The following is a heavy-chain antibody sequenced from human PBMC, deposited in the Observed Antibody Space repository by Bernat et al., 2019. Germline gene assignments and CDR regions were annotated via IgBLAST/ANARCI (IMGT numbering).Heavy chain of an antibody. V-gene: IGHV4-59*01. CDR3: ASFSSTSFGVVTSFED. CDR1: GGSISSYY. CDR2: IYYSGST. D-gene: IGHD3-3*01. J-gene: IGHJ4*02. Sequence: GGSISSYYWSWIRQPPGKGLEWIGYIYYSGSTNYNPSLTSRVTISVDKSKNQFSLKLSSVNAEDTAVYYCASFSSTSFGVVTSFEDWGKG.